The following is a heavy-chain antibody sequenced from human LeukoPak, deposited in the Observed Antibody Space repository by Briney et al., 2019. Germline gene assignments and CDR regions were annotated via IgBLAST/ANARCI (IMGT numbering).Heavy chain of an antibody. J-gene: IGHJ6*02. V-gene: IGHV3-48*04. CDR3: ARDPSGGAPDGMDV. D-gene: IGHD3-16*01. CDR1: GFTFSSYS. Sequence: GGSLRLSRAAPGFTFSSYSMNWGREAPGRGRGWGSYISSSSSTIYYADSVKGRFTISRDNAKHSLYLQMNSLRAEDTAVYYCARDPSGGAPDGMDVWGQGTTVTVSS. CDR2: ISSSSSTI.